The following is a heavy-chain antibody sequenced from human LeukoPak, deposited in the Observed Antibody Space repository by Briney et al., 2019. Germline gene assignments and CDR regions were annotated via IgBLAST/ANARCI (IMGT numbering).Heavy chain of an antibody. J-gene: IGHJ6*02. CDR2: FDPEDGET. CDR1: GYTLTELS. D-gene: IGHD1-14*01. V-gene: IGHV1-24*01. Sequence: GASAKVSCKVSGYTLTELSMHWVRQAPGKGLEWMGGFDPEDGETIYAQKFQGRVTMTEDTSTDTAYMELSSLRSEDTAVYYCATDNRLDRRYYYYGMDVWGQGTTVTVSS. CDR3: ATDNRLDRRYYYYGMDV.